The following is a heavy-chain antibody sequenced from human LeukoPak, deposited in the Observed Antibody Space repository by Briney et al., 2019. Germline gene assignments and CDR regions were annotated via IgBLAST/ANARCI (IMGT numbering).Heavy chain of an antibody. Sequence: WASVKVSCKASGYTFTGYYMHWVRQAPGQGLEWMGWINPNSGGTNYAQTFQGRVTMTRDTSISTAYVELSRLRSDDTAVYYCARSRMVRGVNDAFDIWGQGTMVTVSS. V-gene: IGHV1-2*02. CDR3: ARSRMVRGVNDAFDI. CDR1: GYTFTGYY. J-gene: IGHJ3*02. D-gene: IGHD3-10*01. CDR2: INPNSGGT.